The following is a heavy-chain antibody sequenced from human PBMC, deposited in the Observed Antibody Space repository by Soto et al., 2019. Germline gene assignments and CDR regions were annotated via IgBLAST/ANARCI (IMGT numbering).Heavy chain of an antibody. Sequence: QVQLVQSGAAVKKPGSSVKVSCKASGGTVSSYAISWVRQAPGQGLEWMGGIIPIFGTANYAQKFQGSVTITADESTSTAYMELSSLRSDDTAVNYCARDPYDGGDRGHFDYGGQGTLVTVSS. CDR1: GGTVSSYA. V-gene: IGHV1-69*12. D-gene: IGHD2-21*02. CDR2: IIPIFGTA. CDR3: ARDPYDGGDRGHFDY. J-gene: IGHJ4*02.